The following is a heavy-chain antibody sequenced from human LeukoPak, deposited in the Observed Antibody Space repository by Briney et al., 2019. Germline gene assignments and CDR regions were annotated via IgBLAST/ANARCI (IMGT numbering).Heavy chain of an antibody. J-gene: IGHJ4*02. D-gene: IGHD5-18*01. V-gene: IGHV4-34*01. CDR2: INHSGST. CDR3: ARGPAKLEGVYSSVYYFDY. Sequence: PSETLSLTCAVYGGSFSGYYWSWIRQPPGKGLEWIGEINHSGSTNYNPSLKSRVTISVDTSKNQFSLKLSSVTAADTAVYYCARGPAKLEGVYSSVYYFDYWGQGTLVTVSS. CDR1: GGSFSGYY.